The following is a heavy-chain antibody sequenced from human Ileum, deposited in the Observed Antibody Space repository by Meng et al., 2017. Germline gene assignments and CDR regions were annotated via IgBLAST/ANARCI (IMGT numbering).Heavy chain of an antibody. CDR3: AKDDYDTSGYYLSLVD. Sequence: GGSLRLSCAASGFTFTNVAMSWVRQAPGKGLQWVSTMVGSGDSYYADSVKGRFTISRDNSKNTLYLKMNGLRAEDTALYYCAKDDYDTSGYYLSLVDWGQGTLVTVSS. CDR1: GFTFTNVA. D-gene: IGHD3-22*01. V-gene: IGHV3-23*01. CDR2: MVGSGDS. J-gene: IGHJ4*02.